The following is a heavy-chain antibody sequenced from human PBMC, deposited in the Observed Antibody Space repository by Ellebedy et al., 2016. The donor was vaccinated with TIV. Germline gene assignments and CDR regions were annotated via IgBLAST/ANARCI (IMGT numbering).Heavy chain of an antibody. CDR3: ATDRADSSIWYRVPYY. Sequence: GGSLRLSCAASGFSFSDDYMSWIRQAPGEGLEWIAYISWTSTTIYYADSVKGRFTVSRDVSKNTVFLQMNSLLTEDTAVYYCATDRADSSIWYRVPYYWGQGTLIIASS. CDR1: GFSFSDDY. D-gene: IGHD6-13*01. V-gene: IGHV3-11*01. CDR2: ISWTSTTI. J-gene: IGHJ4*02.